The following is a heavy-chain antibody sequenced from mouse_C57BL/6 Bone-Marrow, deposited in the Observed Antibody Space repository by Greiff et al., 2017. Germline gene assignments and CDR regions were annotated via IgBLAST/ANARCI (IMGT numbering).Heavy chain of an antibody. CDR3: ARHLGYAMDY. J-gene: IGHJ4*01. D-gene: IGHD4-1*01. CDR1: GFTFSDYG. V-gene: IGHV5-15*01. Sequence: EVKVVESGGGLVQPGGSLKLSCAASGFTFSDYGMAWVRQAPRKGPEWVAFIGNLAYSIYYADTVTGRCTISRENAKNTLYLEMSSLRSEDTAMYYGARHLGYAMDYGGQGTSVTVSS. CDR2: IGNLAYSI.